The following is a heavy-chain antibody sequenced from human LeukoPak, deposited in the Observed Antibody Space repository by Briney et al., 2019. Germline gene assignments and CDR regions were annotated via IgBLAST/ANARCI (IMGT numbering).Heavy chain of an antibody. CDR3: ATAPGSPTGWFDP. J-gene: IGHJ5*02. Sequence: ASVTVSCKASGYTFTTYALRWVRQAPGHGLEWMGWINAGNGNTKYSQKFQGRVTITRDTSASTAYMELSSLRSEDTAVYYCATAPGSPTGWFDPWGQGTLVTVSS. D-gene: IGHD1-14*01. CDR1: GYTFTTYA. V-gene: IGHV1-3*01. CDR2: INAGNGNT.